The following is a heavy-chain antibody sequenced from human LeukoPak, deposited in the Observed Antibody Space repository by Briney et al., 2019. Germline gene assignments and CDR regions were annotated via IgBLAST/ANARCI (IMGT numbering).Heavy chain of an antibody. V-gene: IGHV1-18*01. CDR1: GGTFSSYA. CDR2: ISTYNGNT. CDR3: ARDPTTQTFDY. J-gene: IGHJ4*02. D-gene: IGHD4-11*01. Sequence: ASVKVSCKASGGTFSSYAISWVRQAPGQGLEWMGRISTYNGNTNYAQKLQGRVTMTTDTSTTTAYMELRSLTSDDTAVYYCARDPTTQTFDYWGQGTLVTVSS.